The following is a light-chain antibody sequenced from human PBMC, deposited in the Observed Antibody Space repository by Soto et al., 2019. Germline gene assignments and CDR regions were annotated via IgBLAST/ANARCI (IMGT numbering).Light chain of an antibody. CDR3: QHYNNWPPYS. CDR1: QDVSTN. CDR2: GAS. V-gene: IGKV3-15*01. J-gene: IGKJ2*03. Sequence: ETVMTQSPDTLSVSPGESATLSCRASQDVSTNLAWFHQKPGQTPRLVLYGASKRATGIPARFSGSGSGRHFTLTISSLQSEDFGVYYCQHYNNWPPYSFGQGTRWISN.